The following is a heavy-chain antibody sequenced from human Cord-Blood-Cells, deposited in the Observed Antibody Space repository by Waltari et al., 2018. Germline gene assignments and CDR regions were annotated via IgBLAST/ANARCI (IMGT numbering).Heavy chain of an antibody. CDR3: ARGPWSSSWEIYYYYYYGMDV. J-gene: IGHJ6*02. CDR1: GYTFTSYD. D-gene: IGHD6-13*01. Sequence: QVQLVQSGAEVKKPGASVKVSCKASGYTFTSYDINWVRQATGQGLEWMGWMNPNSGNTGYAQKFQGRDTMTRNTSISTAYMELSSLRSEDTAVYYCARGPWSSSWEIYYYYYYGMDVWGQGTTVTVSS. V-gene: IGHV1-8*01. CDR2: MNPNSGNT.